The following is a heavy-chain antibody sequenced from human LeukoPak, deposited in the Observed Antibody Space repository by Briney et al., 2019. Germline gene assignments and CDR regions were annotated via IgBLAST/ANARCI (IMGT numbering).Heavy chain of an antibody. D-gene: IGHD6-13*01. Sequence: ASVKVSCKVSGYTLTELSMHWVRQAPGQGLEWMGWINPNSGGTNYAQKFQGRVTMTRDTSISTAYMELSRLRSDDTAVYYCATYVAAAGTWYYYGMDVWGQGTTVTVSS. CDR1: GYTLTELS. V-gene: IGHV1-2*02. CDR2: INPNSGGT. J-gene: IGHJ6*02. CDR3: ATYVAAAGTWYYYGMDV.